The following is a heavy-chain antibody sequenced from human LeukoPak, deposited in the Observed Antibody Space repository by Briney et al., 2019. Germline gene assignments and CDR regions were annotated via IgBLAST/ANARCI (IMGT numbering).Heavy chain of an antibody. D-gene: IGHD3-16*01. CDR1: GFTFDDYA. J-gene: IGHJ6*04. Sequence: GGSLRLSCAASGFTFDDYAMHWVRQAPGKGLEWVSGISWNSGSIGYADSVKGRFTISRDNAKNSLYLQMNSLRAEDTALYYGAKNQVWSYYYVRDVGAKGTRLTVS. CDR2: ISWNSGSI. CDR3: AKNQVWSYYYVRDV. V-gene: IGHV3-9*01.